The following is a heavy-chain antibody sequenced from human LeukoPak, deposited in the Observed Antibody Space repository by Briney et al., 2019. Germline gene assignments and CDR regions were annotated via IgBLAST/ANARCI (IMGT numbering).Heavy chain of an antibody. CDR3: ARDSSRGYSYGATGY. V-gene: IGHV3-23*01. CDR2: ISNGGSST. CDR1: GFTFSNYA. D-gene: IGHD5-18*01. Sequence: GGSLRLSCAASGFTFSNYAMSWVRQTPGKGLEWVSAISNGGSSTYYADSVKGRFTISRDNSKNTLYLQMNSLRAEDTAVYYCARDSSRGYSYGATGYWGQGTLVTVSS. J-gene: IGHJ4*02.